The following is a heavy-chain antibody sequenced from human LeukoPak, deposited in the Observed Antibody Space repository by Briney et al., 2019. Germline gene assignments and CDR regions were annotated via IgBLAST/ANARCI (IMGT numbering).Heavy chain of an antibody. CDR1: GGSISISSYY. V-gene: IGHV4-61*05. D-gene: IGHD2-21*02. CDR3: ARHLNCGGDCYFYYYYGMDV. Sequence: PSETLSLTCTVSGGSISISSYYWSWIRQPPGKGLEWIGYIYYSGSTNYNPSLKSRVTISVDTSKNQFSLKLSSVTAADTAVYYCARHLNCGGDCYFYYYYGMDVWGQGTTVTVSS. CDR2: IYYSGST. J-gene: IGHJ6*02.